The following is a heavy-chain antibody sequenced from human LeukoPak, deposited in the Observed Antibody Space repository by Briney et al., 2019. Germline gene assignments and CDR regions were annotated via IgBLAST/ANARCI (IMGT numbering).Heavy chain of an antibody. CDR3: ARSFDFWSGFPSYGMDV. J-gene: IGHJ6*02. Sequence: SETLSLTCTVSGGSISSYYWSWIRQPPGKGLEWIGYIYYSGSTNYNPSLKSRVTKSVDTSKNQFSLKLSSVTAADTAVYYCARSFDFWSGFPSYGMDVWGQGTTVTVS. D-gene: IGHD3-3*01. V-gene: IGHV4-59*08. CDR1: GGSISSYY. CDR2: IYYSGST.